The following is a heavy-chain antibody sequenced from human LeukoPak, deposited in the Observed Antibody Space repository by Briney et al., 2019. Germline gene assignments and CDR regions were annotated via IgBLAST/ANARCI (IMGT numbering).Heavy chain of an antibody. D-gene: IGHD3-9*01. CDR1: GFAFRLYA. CDR3: ARVYIAGMTGHYSLDY. CDR2: LSSNGAST. V-gene: IGHV3-64*01. J-gene: IGHJ4*02. Sequence: TGGSLRLSCAASGFAFRLYAMQWVRQAPGKGLKYVSGLSSNGASTNYGSSVGGRFTISRDNSKNKLYLQMGSLRPEDMAVYYCARVYIAGMTGHYSLDYWGQGTLLTV.